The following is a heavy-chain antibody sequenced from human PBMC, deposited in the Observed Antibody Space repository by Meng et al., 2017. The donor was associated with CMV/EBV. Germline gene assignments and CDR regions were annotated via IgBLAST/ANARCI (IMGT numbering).Heavy chain of an antibody. CDR1: GGTFSSYA. CDR3: ARAPRSSSPGPYYYYYGMDV. CDR2: IIPILGIA. Sequence: SVKVSCKASGGTFSSYAISWVRQAPGQGLEWMGGIIPILGIANYAQKFQGRVTITADKSTSTAYMGLSSLRSEDTAVYYCARAPRSSSPGPYYYYYGMDVWGQGTTVTVSS. D-gene: IGHD6-13*01. V-gene: IGHV1-69*10. J-gene: IGHJ6*02.